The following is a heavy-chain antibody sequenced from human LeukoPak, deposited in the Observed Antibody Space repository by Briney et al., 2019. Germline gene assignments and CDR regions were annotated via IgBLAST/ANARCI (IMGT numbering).Heavy chain of an antibody. V-gene: IGHV1-18*04. D-gene: IGHD5-12*01. CDR2: ISGYNGNT. Sequence: GASVKVSCKVSGYTFINYGFSWVRQAPGQGLEWMGWISGYNGNTNYLQSFQGRVTMTTDTSTNTVYMELRSLRSDDTAGYYCARLSTNSRVGGYDPQWYFDLWGRGTLVTVSS. J-gene: IGHJ2*01. CDR1: GYTFINYG. CDR3: ARLSTNSRVGGYDPQWYFDL.